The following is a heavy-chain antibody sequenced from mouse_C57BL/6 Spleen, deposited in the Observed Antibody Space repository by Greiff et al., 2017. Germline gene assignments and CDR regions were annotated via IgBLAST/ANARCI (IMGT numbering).Heavy chain of an antibody. CDR2: IHPNSGST. CDR1: GYTFTSYW. CDR3: AREGGTAQAFDY. J-gene: IGHJ2*01. Sequence: QVQLKQPGAELVKPGASVKLSCKASGYTFTSYWMHWVKQRPGQGLEWIGMIHPNSGSTNYNEKFKSKATLTVDKSSSTAYMQLSSLTSEDSAVYYCAREGGTAQAFDYWGQGTTLTVSS. V-gene: IGHV1-64*01. D-gene: IGHD3-2*02.